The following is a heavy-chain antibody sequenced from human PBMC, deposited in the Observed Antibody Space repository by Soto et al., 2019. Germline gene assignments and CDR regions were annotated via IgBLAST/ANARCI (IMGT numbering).Heavy chain of an antibody. J-gene: IGHJ6*02. CDR3: AMVDVYVTPSPQDV. D-gene: IGHD3-16*01. CDR2: INTYNGNT. Sequence: ASVKVSCKASGYSFTRYGIAWALQAPGQGLEWMGWINTYNGNTNYAQNLQGRVTLTTDTSTSTAYMELTSLRSNDTAIYYCAMVDVYVTPSPQDVWGQGTTVTVS. CDR1: GYSFTRYG. V-gene: IGHV1-18*01.